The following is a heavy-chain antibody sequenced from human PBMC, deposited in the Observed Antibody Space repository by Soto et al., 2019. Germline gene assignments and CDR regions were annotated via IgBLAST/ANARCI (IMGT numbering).Heavy chain of an antibody. D-gene: IGHD3-22*01. V-gene: IGHV1-69*13. CDR1: GGTFSSYA. J-gene: IGHJ4*02. CDR3: ARDGWNYYDSSGYYY. CDR2: VIPIFGTA. Sequence: ASVKVSCKASGGTFSSYAISWVRQAPGQGLEWMGGVIPIFGTANYAQKFQGRVTITADESTSTAYMELSSLRSEDTAVYYCARDGWNYYDSSGYYYWGQGTLVTVSS.